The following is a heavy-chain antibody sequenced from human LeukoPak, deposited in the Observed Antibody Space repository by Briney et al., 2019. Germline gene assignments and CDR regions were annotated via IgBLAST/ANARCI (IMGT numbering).Heavy chain of an antibody. D-gene: IGHD4-17*01. V-gene: IGHV3-23*01. J-gene: IGHJ4*02. Sequence: PGGSLRLSCAASGFTFSSYSMNWVRQAPGKGLEWVSAISGSGGSTYYADSVKGRFTISRDNSKNTLYLQMNSLRAEDTAVYYCAKGPGDTSSDFDYWGQGTLVTVSS. CDR3: AKGPGDTSSDFDY. CDR1: GFTFSSYS. CDR2: ISGSGGST.